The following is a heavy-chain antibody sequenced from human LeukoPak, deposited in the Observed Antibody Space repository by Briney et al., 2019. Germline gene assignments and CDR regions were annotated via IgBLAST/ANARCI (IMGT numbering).Heavy chain of an antibody. J-gene: IGHJ4*02. Sequence: GASVKVSCKASGGTFSSYAISWVRQAPGQGLELMGRIIPILGIANYAQKFQGRVTITADKATSTAYMELSSLRSEDTAVYYCARGIAAHSYGDYWGQGTLVTVSS. CDR3: ARGIAAHSYGDY. V-gene: IGHV1-69*04. CDR2: IIPILGIA. D-gene: IGHD6-13*01. CDR1: GGTFSSYA.